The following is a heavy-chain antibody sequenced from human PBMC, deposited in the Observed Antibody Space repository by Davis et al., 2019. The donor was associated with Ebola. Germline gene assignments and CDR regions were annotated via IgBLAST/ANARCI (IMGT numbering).Heavy chain of an antibody. J-gene: IGHJ4*02. Sequence: ESLKISCAASGFTFSSYWMSWVRQAPGKGLEWVANIKQDGSEKYYVDSVKGRFTISRDNAKNSLYLQMNSLRAEDTAVYYCARRRNYDFWSGYSYLDYWGQGTLVTVSS. CDR1: GFTFSSYW. D-gene: IGHD3-3*01. CDR2: IKQDGSEK. V-gene: IGHV3-7*01. CDR3: ARRRNYDFWSGYSYLDY.